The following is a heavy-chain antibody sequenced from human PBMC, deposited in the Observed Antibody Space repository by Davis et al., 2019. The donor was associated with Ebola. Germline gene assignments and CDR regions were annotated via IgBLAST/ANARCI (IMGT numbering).Heavy chain of an antibody. D-gene: IGHD5-12*01. Sequence: PGGSLRLSCAASGFTFSDYYMSWVRQAPGKGLEWVSGISGSGGSTYNADSVKGRFTISRDNSKNTLYLQMNSLRAEDTALYYCASGDGRGSSYDMDVWGQGTTVTVSS. CDR1: GFTFSDYY. V-gene: IGHV3-23*01. CDR3: ASGDGRGSSYDMDV. CDR2: ISGSGGST. J-gene: IGHJ6*02.